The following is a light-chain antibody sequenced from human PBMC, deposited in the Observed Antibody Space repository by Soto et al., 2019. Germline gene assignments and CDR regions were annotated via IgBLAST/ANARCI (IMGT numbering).Light chain of an antibody. Sequence: EIVLTQSPATLSASPGERVTLSCRVSQNLGSSIAWYQQRPGQAPRLLLYGGSTRATGIPARFSGSGSVTEFTVTISSLQSEDFAVYFCHQDFNLPWTFGQGTKVDIK. V-gene: IGKV3-15*01. CDR1: QNLGSS. CDR3: HQDFNLPWT. CDR2: GGS. J-gene: IGKJ1*01.